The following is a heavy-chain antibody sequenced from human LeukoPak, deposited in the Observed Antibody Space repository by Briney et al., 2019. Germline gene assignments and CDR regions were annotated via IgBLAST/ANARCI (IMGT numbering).Heavy chain of an antibody. CDR2: TYYRAKSYN. CDR3: TGGATDSDP. J-gene: IGHJ5*02. V-gene: IGHV6-1*01. CDR1: GYRLSSNRGT. Sequence: SQTLSHTSRHSGYRLSSNRGTWTWIRQSPSRGLEWLGRTYYRAKSYNEYAVSVKSLITINPDTAKNQFSLQLNFVTPEDTALYYCTGGATDSDPWG.